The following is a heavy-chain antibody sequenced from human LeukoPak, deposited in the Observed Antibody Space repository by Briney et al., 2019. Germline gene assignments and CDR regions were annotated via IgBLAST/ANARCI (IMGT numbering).Heavy chain of an antibody. CDR2: IKQDGSEK. V-gene: IGHV3-7*01. Sequence: GGSLRLSCAASGFTFSSYWMSWVRQAPGKGLEWVANIKQDGSEKYYVDSVKGRFTISRDNAKNSLYLQMNSLRAEDTAVYYCARDHQAYHDFWSGYFPGMDVWGQGTTVTVSS. CDR3: ARDHQAYHDFWSGYFPGMDV. J-gene: IGHJ6*02. D-gene: IGHD3-3*01. CDR1: GFTFSSYW.